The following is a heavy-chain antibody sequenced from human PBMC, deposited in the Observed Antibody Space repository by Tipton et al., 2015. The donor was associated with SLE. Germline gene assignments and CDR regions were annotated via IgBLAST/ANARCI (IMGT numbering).Heavy chain of an antibody. Sequence: QLVQSGAEVKKPGASVKVSCKASGYTFTGYYMHWVRQAPGQGLEWMGRINPNSGGTNYAQKFQGRVTMTRDTSISTAYMELSRLTSDDTAVYYCATRGGGYCSSTSCLGYWGQGTLVTASS. J-gene: IGHJ4*02. CDR3: ATRGGGYCSSTSCLGY. D-gene: IGHD2-2*01. V-gene: IGHV1-2*06. CDR2: INPNSGGT. CDR1: GYTFTGYY.